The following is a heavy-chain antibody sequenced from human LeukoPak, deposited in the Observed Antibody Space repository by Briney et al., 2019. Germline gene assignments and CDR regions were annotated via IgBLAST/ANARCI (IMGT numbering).Heavy chain of an antibody. CDR2: INPSGGST. J-gene: IGHJ3*02. CDR1: GYTFTSYY. Sequence: ASVKVSCKASGYTFTSYYMHWVRQAPGQGLEWMGIINPSGGSTRYAQKFQGRVTMTRDTSTSTVYMELSSLRSEDTAVYYCATRQRSGSYYTAFDIWGQGTMVTVSS. V-gene: IGHV1-46*03. D-gene: IGHD1-26*01. CDR3: ATRQRSGSYYTAFDI.